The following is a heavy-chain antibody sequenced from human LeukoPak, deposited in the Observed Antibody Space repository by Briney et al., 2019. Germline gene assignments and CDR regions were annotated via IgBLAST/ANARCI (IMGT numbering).Heavy chain of an antibody. J-gene: IGHJ4*02. Sequence: GASVKVSCKASGYTFTSYYMHWVRQAPGQGLEWMGIINPRGGSTSYAQNFRGIVTMTRNTSTNPVYMELSNLRSEDTAVYYCARSVSWYFDYWGQGTLVTVSS. CDR1: GYTFTSYY. V-gene: IGHV1-46*01. D-gene: IGHD6-13*01. CDR3: ARSVSWYFDY. CDR2: INPRGGST.